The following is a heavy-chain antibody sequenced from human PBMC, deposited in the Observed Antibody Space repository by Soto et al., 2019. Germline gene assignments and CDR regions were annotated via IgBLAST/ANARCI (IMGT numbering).Heavy chain of an antibody. D-gene: IGHD6-13*01. CDR2: MNPNSGNT. V-gene: IGHV1-8*01. Sequence: QVQLVQSGAEVKKPGASVKVSCKASGYTFTSYDINWVRQATGQGLEWMGWMNPNSGNTGYAQKFQGRVTMTRNTSSSTDYMELSSLRSEDTAVYYWARAHSSSWRFDYWGQGTLVTVSS. CDR3: ARAHSSSWRFDY. CDR1: GYTFTSYD. J-gene: IGHJ4*02.